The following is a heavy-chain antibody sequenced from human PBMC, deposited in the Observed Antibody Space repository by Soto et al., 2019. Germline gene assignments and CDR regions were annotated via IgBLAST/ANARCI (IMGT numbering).Heavy chain of an antibody. J-gene: IGHJ2*01. V-gene: IGHV4-39*01. CDR2: IYYSGST. CDR3: ARTIAAAGNWYFDL. D-gene: IGHD6-13*01. Sequence: QLQLQESGPGLVKPSETLSLTCTVSGGSISSSSYYWGWIRQPPGKGLEWIGSIYYSGSTYYNPSLKSRVTISVDTSKNQFSLKLSSVTAADTAVYYCARTIAAAGNWYFDLWGLGTLVTVSS. CDR1: GGSISSSSYY.